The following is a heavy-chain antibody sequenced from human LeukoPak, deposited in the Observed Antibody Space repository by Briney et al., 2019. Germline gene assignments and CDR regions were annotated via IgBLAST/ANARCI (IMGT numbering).Heavy chain of an antibody. J-gene: IGHJ4*02. CDR3: ATIPATGYSSLIDY. D-gene: IGHD3-9*01. CDR1: GGSVSSGSHY. Sequence: SETLSLTCTVSGGSVSSGSHYWSWIRQPPGKGLEWIGYIYHSGSTNYNSSLKSRVTMSVDTSKNHFSLKLSSVTAADTAVYYCATIPATGYSSLIDYWGQGTLVTVSS. V-gene: IGHV4-61*03. CDR2: IYHSGST.